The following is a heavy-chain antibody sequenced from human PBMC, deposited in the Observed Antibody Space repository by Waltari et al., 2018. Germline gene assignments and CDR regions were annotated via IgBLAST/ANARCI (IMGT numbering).Heavy chain of an antibody. CDR1: GGTFSSYA. CDR3: ARDQGEEMATAPYYYYYGMDV. Sequence: QVQLVQSGAEVKKPGSSVKVSCKASGGTFSSYAISWVRQAPGQGLEWMGGIIPIFGTANYAQKFQGRVTITADESTSTAYMELSSLRSEDTAVYYCARDQGEEMATAPYYYYYGMDVWGQGTTVTVSS. CDR2: IIPIFGTA. J-gene: IGHJ6*02. D-gene: IGHD5-18*01. V-gene: IGHV1-69*01.